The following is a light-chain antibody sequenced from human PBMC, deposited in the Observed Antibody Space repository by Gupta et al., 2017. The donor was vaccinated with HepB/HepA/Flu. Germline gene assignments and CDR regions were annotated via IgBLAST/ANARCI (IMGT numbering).Light chain of an antibody. CDR3: QQYGSSPGT. V-gene: IGKV3-20*01. CDR2: GAS. CDR1: QSISSTY. J-gene: IGKJ1*01. Sequence: EIVLTQSPATLSLSPGERATLSCRASQSISSTYLAWYQQKPGQAPRLLIYGASSRATGIPDRFSGSGSGTEFTLTISRLEPEDSAVYYCQQYGSSPGTFGQGTKVEIK.